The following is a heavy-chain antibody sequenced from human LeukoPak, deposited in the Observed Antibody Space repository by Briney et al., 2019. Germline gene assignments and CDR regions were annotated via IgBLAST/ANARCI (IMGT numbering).Heavy chain of an antibody. CDR1: GGTFSSYA. V-gene: IGHV1-8*02. J-gene: IGHJ3*02. Sequence: ASVKVSCKASGGTFSSYAINWVRQATGQGLEWMGWMNPNSGNTGYAQKFQGRVTMTRNTSISTAYMELSSLRSEDTAVYYCARPYYDSSGYPLDAFDIWGQGTMVTVSS. CDR3: ARPYYDSSGYPLDAFDI. CDR2: MNPNSGNT. D-gene: IGHD3-22*01.